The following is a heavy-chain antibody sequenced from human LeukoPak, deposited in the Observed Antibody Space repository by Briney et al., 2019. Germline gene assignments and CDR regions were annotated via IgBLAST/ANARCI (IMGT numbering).Heavy chain of an antibody. CDR2: INPNSGGA. Sequence: ASVKVSCKASEYTFTGYYMHWVRQAPGQGLEWMGWINPNSGGANYAQKFHGRVTMTRDTSISTAYMELSSLRFDDTAVYYCARNAPYYYYMDVWGKGTTVTVSS. CDR1: EYTFTGYY. V-gene: IGHV1-2*02. J-gene: IGHJ6*03. CDR3: ARNAPYYYYMDV.